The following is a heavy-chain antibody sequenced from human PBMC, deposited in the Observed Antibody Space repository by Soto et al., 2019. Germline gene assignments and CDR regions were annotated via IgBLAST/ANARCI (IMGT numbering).Heavy chain of an antibody. CDR1: GGSISSSSFH. V-gene: IGHV4-39*02. J-gene: IGHJ4*02. Sequence: SETLSLTCTVSGGSISSSSFHWGWIRQPPGKGLEWIGSIYYSGSTYYSPSLKSRVTISVDTSKNQFSLKLSSVTAADTAVYYCARDKITGLFDYWGQGTLVTVSS. D-gene: IGHD2-8*02. CDR2: IYYSGST. CDR3: ARDKITGLFDY.